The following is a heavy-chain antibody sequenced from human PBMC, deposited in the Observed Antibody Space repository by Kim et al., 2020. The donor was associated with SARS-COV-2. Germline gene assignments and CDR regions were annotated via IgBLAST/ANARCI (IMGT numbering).Heavy chain of an antibody. J-gene: IGHJ6*02. V-gene: IGHV3-33*05. D-gene: IGHD2-15*01. CDR3: ARELGLAVVKGMDV. Sequence: GGSLRLSCAASGFTFSSYGMHWVRQAPGKGLEWVAVISYDGSNKYYADSVKGRFTISRDNSKNTLYLQMNSLRAEDTAVYYCARELGLAVVKGMDVWGQGTTVTVSS. CDR1: GFTFSSYG. CDR2: ISYDGSNK.